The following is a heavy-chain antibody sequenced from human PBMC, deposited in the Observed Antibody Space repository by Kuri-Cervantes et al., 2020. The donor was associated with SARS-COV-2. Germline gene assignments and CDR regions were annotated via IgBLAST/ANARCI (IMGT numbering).Heavy chain of an antibody. CDR3: ARGVVRNKMIVVVFTGTEYYFDS. D-gene: IGHD3-22*01. CDR2: INHSGGT. J-gene: IGHJ4*02. CDR1: GGSLNNFY. Sequence: SQTLSLTCAVYGGSLNNFYWSWIRQPPGKGLEWIGEINHSGGTNYNPSLRGRVTISADTSKNQFSLRLNSVTAADTGVYYCARGVVRNKMIVVVFTGTEYYFDSWGQGTLVTVSS. V-gene: IGHV4-34*01.